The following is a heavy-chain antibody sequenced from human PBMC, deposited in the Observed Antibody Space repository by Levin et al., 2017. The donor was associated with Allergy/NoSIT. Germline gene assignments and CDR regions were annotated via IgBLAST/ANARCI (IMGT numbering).Heavy chain of an antibody. CDR3: ARDPRVYYDYVWGSYRYTSMDY. CDR2: ISYDGSNK. Sequence: GGSLRLSCAASGFTFSSYAMHWVRQAPGKGLEWVAVISYDGSNKYYADSVKGRFTISRDNSKNTLYLQMNSLRAEDTAVYYCARDPRVYYDYVWGSYRYTSMDYWGQGTLVTVSS. V-gene: IGHV3-30-3*01. J-gene: IGHJ4*02. CDR1: GFTFSSYA. D-gene: IGHD3-16*02.